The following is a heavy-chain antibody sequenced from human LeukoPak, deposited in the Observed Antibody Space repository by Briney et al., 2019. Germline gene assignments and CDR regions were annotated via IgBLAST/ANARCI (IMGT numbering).Heavy chain of an antibody. J-gene: IGHJ4*02. D-gene: IGHD1-26*01. V-gene: IGHV3-20*04. CDR1: GFAFGEHG. Sequence: SGGSLRLSCIASGFAFGEHGMSWVRQVPGKGLEWVSGINWSAGSTGYADPLRCRFTISRDNAKNSLYLQMDSLRAQDTALYYSTRAPTTSPFYFDYWGQGTLVTVSS. CDR2: INWSAGST. CDR3: TRAPTTSPFYFDY.